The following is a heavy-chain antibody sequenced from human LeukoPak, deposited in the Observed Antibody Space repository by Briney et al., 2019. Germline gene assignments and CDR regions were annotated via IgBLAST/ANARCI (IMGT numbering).Heavy chain of an antibody. V-gene: IGHV4-39*07. CDR2: INHSGST. CDR1: GGSISSSSYY. Sequence: PSETLSLTCTVSGGSISSSSYYWGWIRQPPGKGLEWIGEINHSGSTNYNPSLKSRVTISVDTSKNQFSLKLSSVTAADTAVYYCARSGRIRYFDWLSYNWFDPWGQGTLVTVSS. D-gene: IGHD3-9*01. CDR3: ARSGRIRYFDWLSYNWFDP. J-gene: IGHJ5*02.